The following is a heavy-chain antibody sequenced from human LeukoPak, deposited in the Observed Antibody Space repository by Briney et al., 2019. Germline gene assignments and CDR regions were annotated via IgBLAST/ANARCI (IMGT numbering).Heavy chain of an antibody. D-gene: IGHD3-3*01. CDR1: GFTFNSHW. Sequence: GGSLRLSCAASGFTFNSHWMHWVRQAPGKGLVWVSHISSDGSSTNYADSVKGGFTISRDNAKNTLSLQMNSLRVEDTAVYYCARASSGNYDFWSGSYRRDYYYYMDAWGEGTTVTVSS. V-gene: IGHV3-74*01. CDR3: ARASSGNYDFWSGSYRRDYYYYMDA. J-gene: IGHJ6*03. CDR2: ISSDGSST.